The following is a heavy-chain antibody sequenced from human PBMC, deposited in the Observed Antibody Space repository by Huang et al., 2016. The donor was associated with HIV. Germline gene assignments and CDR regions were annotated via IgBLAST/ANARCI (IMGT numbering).Heavy chain of an antibody. CDR1: GGTFSTYA. CDR2: IIPMFGSA. D-gene: IGHD3-16*01. J-gene: IGHJ4*02. CDR3: TRAANYGRLGGVAFY. Sequence: QVQLVQSGAEVKKPGSSVKVSCKASGGTFSTYAISWVRQAPGQGLEWMGGIIPMFGSANYGNKFQGRVTMTADESTSTAYMELSSLESEDTALYYCTRAANYGRLGGVAFYWGQGTLLTVSS. V-gene: IGHV1-69*13.